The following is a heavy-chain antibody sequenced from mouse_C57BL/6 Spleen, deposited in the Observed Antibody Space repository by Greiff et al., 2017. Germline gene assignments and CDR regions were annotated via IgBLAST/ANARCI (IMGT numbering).Heavy chain of an antibody. CDR3: ARSFMTTVVRGGTSAMDY. J-gene: IGHJ4*01. Sequence: VQLQQPGAELVKPGASVKLSCKASGYTFTSYWMHWVKQRPGRGLEWIGRIDPNSGGTTYNETFKSKATLTVDTPACTAYMHLSSLTSEDSAVYYCARSFMTTVVRGGTSAMDYWGQGTSVTVSS. V-gene: IGHV1-72*01. CDR2: IDPNSGGT. D-gene: IGHD1-1*01. CDR1: GYTFTSYW.